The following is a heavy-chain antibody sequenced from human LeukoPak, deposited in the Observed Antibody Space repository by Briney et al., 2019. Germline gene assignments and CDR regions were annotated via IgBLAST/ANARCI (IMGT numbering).Heavy chain of an antibody. CDR1: GFTFSNYN. V-gene: IGHV3-21*01. J-gene: IGHJ4*02. Sequence: GGSLRLSCAASGFTFSNYNMNWVRQAPGKGLEWVSSISSSSSYIYYADSMKGRFTISRDNAKNSLYLQMNSLRAEDTAVYYCARDPGGQGSNPIDYWGQGTLVTVSS. D-gene: IGHD3-10*01. CDR3: ARDPGGQGSNPIDY. CDR2: ISSSSSYI.